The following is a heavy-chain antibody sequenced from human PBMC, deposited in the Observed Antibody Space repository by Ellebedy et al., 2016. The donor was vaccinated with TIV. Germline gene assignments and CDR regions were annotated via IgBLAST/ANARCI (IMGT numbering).Heavy chain of an antibody. CDR3: AREYSSSSPFAFDI. Sequence: MPSETLSLTCTVSGGSISSYYWSWIRQPPGKGLEWIGYIYYSGSTNYNPSLKSRVTISVDTSKNQFSLKLSSVTAADTAVYYCAREYSSSSPFAFDIWGQGTMVTVSS. D-gene: IGHD6-6*01. J-gene: IGHJ3*02. V-gene: IGHV4-59*01. CDR1: GGSISSYY. CDR2: IYYSGST.